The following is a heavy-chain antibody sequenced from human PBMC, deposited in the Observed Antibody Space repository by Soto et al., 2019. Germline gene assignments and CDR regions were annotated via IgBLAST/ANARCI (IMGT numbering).Heavy chain of an antibody. D-gene: IGHD3-22*01. V-gene: IGHV4-31*03. J-gene: IGHJ3*02. CDR2: IYYSGST. CDR3: ASSNYASSHHDAFDI. CDR1: GGSISSGGYY. Sequence: QVQLQESGPGLVKPSQTLSLTCTVSGGSISSGGYYWSWIRQHPGKGLEWIGYIYYSGSTYYNPSLKSRVTISVDTSKNQFSRKLSSVTAADTAVYYCASSNYASSHHDAFDIWGQGTMVTVSS.